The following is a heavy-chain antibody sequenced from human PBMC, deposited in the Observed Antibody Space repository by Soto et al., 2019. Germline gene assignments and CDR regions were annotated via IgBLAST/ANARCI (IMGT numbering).Heavy chain of an antibody. V-gene: IGHV5-51*01. D-gene: IGHD6-13*01. CDR1: GYSFTSYW. Sequence: GESLKISCKGSGYSFTSYWIGWVRQMPGKGLEWMGIIYPGDSDTRYSPSFQGQVTISADKSISTAYLQWSSLQASDTAMYYCARRKAAAGYMGRGMDVWGQGTTVTVSS. CDR3: ARRKAAAGYMGRGMDV. J-gene: IGHJ6*02. CDR2: IYPGDSDT.